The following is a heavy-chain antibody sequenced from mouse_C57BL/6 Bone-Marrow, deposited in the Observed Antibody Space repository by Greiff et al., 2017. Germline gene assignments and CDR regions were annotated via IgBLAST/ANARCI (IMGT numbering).Heavy chain of an antibody. CDR3: AKVTTVVPSEYFDV. D-gene: IGHD1-1*01. J-gene: IGHJ1*03. CDR2: IYPGSGST. CDR1: GYTFTSYW. V-gene: IGHV1-55*01. Sequence: VQLQQPGAELVKPGASVKMSCKASGYTFTSYWITWVKQRPGQGLEWIGDIYPGSGSTNYNEKFKSKATLTVDTSSSTAYMQLSSLTSEDSAVYYCAKVTTVVPSEYFDVWGTGTTVTVSS.